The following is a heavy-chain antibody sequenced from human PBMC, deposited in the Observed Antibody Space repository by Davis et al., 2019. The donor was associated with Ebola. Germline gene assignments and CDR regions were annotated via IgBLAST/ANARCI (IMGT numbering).Heavy chain of an antibody. Sequence: AASVKVSCKASGYIFSNYDINWVRQAPGQGLEWMGIINPSGGSTSYAQKFQGRVTMTRDTSTSTVYMELSSLRSEDTAVYYCSRDDYGDTYYGMDVWGQGTTVTVSS. CDR3: SRDDYGDTYYGMDV. D-gene: IGHD4-17*01. J-gene: IGHJ6*02. CDR1: GYIFSNYD. V-gene: IGHV1-46*01. CDR2: INPSGGST.